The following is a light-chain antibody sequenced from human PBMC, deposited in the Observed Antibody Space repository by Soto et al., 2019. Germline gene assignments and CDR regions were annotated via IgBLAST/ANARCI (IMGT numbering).Light chain of an antibody. CDR1: SSNIGAGYD. CDR2: GNS. J-gene: IGLJ1*01. Sequence: QSVLTQPPSVSGAPGQRVTISCTGSSSNIGAGYDVHWYQQLPGTAPKLLIYGNSNRPSGVPDRFSGSKSGTSASLAITGLQAEDEADYYCQSYDSSLSAYVFGTGTKLTVL. CDR3: QSYDSSLSAYV. V-gene: IGLV1-40*01.